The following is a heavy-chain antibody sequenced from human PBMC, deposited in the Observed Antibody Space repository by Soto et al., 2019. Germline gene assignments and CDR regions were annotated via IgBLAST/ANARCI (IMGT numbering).Heavy chain of an antibody. D-gene: IGHD3-10*01. J-gene: IGHJ4*02. CDR1: GFTFSDYW. V-gene: IGHV3-7*05. CDR2: IKTDGSEK. CDR3: ASSMGRGGNDY. Sequence: EVQLVESGGGLVQPGGSLRLSCAASGFTFSDYWMSWVRQAPGKGLECVANIKTDGSEKYYVDPVKGRFTISRDNAKNSLYLQMHSLRAEDRAVYYCASSMGRGGNDYLVQGTLVTVPS.